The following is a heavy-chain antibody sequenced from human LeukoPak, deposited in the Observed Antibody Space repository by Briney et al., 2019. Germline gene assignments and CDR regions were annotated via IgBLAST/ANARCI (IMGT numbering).Heavy chain of an antibody. CDR2: ISSSSSYI. CDR1: GFTFSSYS. D-gene: IGHD3-22*01. V-gene: IGHV3-21*01. CDR3: ARDEDSSGYYPPYYYYGMDV. J-gene: IGHJ6*02. Sequence: GGSLRLSCAASGFTFSSYSMNWVRQAPGKGLEWVSSISSSSSYIYYADSVKGRFTISRDNAKNSLYLQMNSLRAEDTAVYYCARDEDSSGYYPPYYYYGMDVWGQGATVTVSS.